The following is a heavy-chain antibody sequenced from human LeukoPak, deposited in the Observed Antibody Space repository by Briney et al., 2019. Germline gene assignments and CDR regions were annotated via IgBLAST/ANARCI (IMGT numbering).Heavy chain of an antibody. CDR3: ARGLHWFDP. CDR2: VNHSGST. Sequence: SETLSLTCAVYGGSFSGYYWSWIRQPPGKGLEWIGEVNHSGSTNYNPSLKSRVTISVDTSKNQFSLKLSSVTAADTAVYYCARGLHWFDPWGQGTLVTVSS. V-gene: IGHV4-34*01. CDR1: GGSFSGYY. J-gene: IGHJ5*02.